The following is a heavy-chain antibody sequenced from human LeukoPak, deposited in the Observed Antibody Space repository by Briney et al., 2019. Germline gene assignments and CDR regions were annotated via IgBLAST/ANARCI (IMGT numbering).Heavy chain of an antibody. V-gene: IGHV7-4-1*02. CDR3: ARDVAGTIFDY. Sequence: ASVTVSCMASGYTFTSYAMNWVRQAPGQGLEWMGWINTNTGNPTYAQGFTGRFVFSLDTSVSTAYLQISSLKAEDTAVYYCARDVAGTIFDYWGQGTLVTVSS. CDR2: INTNTGNP. D-gene: IGHD6-19*01. J-gene: IGHJ4*02. CDR1: GYTFTSYA.